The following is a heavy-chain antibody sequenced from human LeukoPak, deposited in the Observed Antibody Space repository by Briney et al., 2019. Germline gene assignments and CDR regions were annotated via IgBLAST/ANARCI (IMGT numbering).Heavy chain of an antibody. CDR2: IYTSGST. J-gene: IGHJ6*03. Sequence: SETLSLTCTVSGGSISSCYGSWIRQPAGKGLEWIGRIYTSGSTNYNPSLKSRVTMSVDTSKNQFSLKLSSVTAADTAVYYCARDTYYYYYMDVWGKGTTVTVSS. CDR3: ARDTYYYYYMDV. V-gene: IGHV4-4*07. CDR1: GGSISSCY.